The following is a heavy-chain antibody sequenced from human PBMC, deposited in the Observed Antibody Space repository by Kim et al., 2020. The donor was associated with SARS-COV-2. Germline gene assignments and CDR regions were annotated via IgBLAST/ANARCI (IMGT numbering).Heavy chain of an antibody. V-gene: IGHV4-39*01. Sequence: SETLTIKSTIKEPKISSSGYYWVWIRQPPGKGLEWIGSVYYTGATYCDPSLKSRVTISVDTSKNQFSLKLSSVTAADTAVYYCARHFRGTSIRFLGLYQFYSWGQGTLVTVSS. D-gene: IGHD2-2*02. CDR2: VYYTGAT. CDR1: EPKISSSGYY. CDR3: ARHFRGTSIRFLGLYQFYS. J-gene: IGHJ4*02.